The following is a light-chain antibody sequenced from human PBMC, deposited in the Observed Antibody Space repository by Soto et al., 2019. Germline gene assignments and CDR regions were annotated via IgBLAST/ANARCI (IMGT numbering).Light chain of an antibody. Sequence: QPVMTQPPSVSAAPGQRVTISCSGSSSNIGGNSVSWYQQLPGTAPKLLIYDNNKRPSGIPDRFFGSKSGTSATLGIAGLQTADEADYYCGTWESYLSVGVFGGGTKLTVL. CDR1: SSNIGGNS. J-gene: IGLJ3*02. V-gene: IGLV1-51*01. CDR3: GTWESYLSVGV. CDR2: DNN.